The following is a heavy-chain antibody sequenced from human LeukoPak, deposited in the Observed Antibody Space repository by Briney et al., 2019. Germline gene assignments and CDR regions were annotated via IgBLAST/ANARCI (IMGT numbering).Heavy chain of an antibody. D-gene: IGHD2-2*01. Sequence: ASVKVSCKVSGYTFTVYYMHWVRRAPGQGLEWMGWINPNSGGTNYAQKFQGRVTMTRDTSISTAYMELSRLRSDDTAVYYCARDPRYCSSTSCRPWNWFDPWGQGTLVTVSS. CDR2: INPNSGGT. CDR3: ARDPRYCSSTSCRPWNWFDP. CDR1: GYTFTVYY. J-gene: IGHJ5*02. V-gene: IGHV1-2*02.